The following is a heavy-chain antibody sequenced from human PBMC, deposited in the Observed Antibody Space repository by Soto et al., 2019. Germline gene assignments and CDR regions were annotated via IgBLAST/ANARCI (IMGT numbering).Heavy chain of an antibody. J-gene: IGHJ5*02. CDR2: IYRSGSP. V-gene: IGHV4-30-4*01. D-gene: IGHD3-10*01. Sequence: SETLSLTCTVSGGSISSGDSYWSRIRQSPGKGLEWIGYIYRSGSPYYNPSLESRFTISVDTSKNQFSLKLNSVTAADTAVYYCARERRWFGELFNPARWFDPWGQGTLVTVSS. CDR1: GGSISSGDSY. CDR3: ARERRWFGELFNPARWFDP.